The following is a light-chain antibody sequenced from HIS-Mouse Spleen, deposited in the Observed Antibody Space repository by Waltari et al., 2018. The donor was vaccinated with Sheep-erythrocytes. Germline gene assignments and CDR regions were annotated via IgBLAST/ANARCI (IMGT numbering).Light chain of an antibody. CDR1: SSDVGGYNY. J-gene: IGLJ1*01. V-gene: IGLV2-11*01. Sequence: QSALTQPRSVSGSPGQSVTISCTGTSSDVGGYNYVSWYQQHPGKAPKLMIYDVSKRPSGVPDRSSGSKSGNTASLTISGLQAEEEADYYCCSYAGSYNHVFATGTKVTVL. CDR2: DVS. CDR3: CSYAGSYNHV.